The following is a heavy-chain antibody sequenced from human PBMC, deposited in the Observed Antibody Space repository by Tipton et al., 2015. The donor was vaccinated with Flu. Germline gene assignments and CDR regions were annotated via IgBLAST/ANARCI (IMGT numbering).Heavy chain of an antibody. V-gene: IGHV3-48*03. D-gene: IGHD3-9*01. CDR2: ISGGGRTI. CDR3: ARERAQSFDDLLTGDGLDI. Sequence: GSLRLSCAASGFTFSNYEMNWVRQAPGKGLEWLSFISGGGRTIYYADSVQGRFTISRDNSKKSLYLQMNGLRAEDTAVYYCARERAQSFDDLLTGDGLDIWGQGTLVSVSS. CDR1: GFTFSNYE. J-gene: IGHJ3*02.